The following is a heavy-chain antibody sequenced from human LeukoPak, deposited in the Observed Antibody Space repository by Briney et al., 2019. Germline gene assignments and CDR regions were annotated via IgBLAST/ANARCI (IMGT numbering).Heavy chain of an antibody. J-gene: IGHJ4*02. CDR2: ISGGST. CDR1: GFTFSSYA. V-gene: IGHV3-23*01. D-gene: IGHD2-21*01. Sequence: GALRLSCAASGFTFSSYAMSWVRQAPGKGLEWVSAISGGSTYYADSVKGRFTISRDNSKNTLYLQMNSPRAEDTAVYYCAKGIPPDYWGQGTLVTVSS. CDR3: AKGIPPDY.